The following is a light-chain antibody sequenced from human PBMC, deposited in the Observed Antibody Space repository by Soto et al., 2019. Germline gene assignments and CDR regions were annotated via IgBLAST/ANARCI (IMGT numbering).Light chain of an antibody. CDR2: GTS. CDR3: QQRSEWPLT. CDR1: QNIATQF. J-gene: IGKJ4*01. Sequence: VLTQSPGTLSLSPGERATLSCRASQNIATQFFTWYQQRPGQAPRVLIYGTSTRATGIPARFSGSGSGTDFTLTISSLEPEDFAVYYCQQRSEWPLTFGGGTRVEIK. V-gene: IGKV3-11*01.